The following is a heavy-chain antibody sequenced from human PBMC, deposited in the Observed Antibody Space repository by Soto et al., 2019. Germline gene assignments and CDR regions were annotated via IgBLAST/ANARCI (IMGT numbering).Heavy chain of an antibody. V-gene: IGHV1-2*02. CDR2: INPKSGGT. J-gene: IGHJ4*02. D-gene: IGHD1-26*01. CDR3: ARDLAKGGGSTGFDY. CDR1: GYTFTVYY. Sequence: ASVKVSCKASGYTFTVYYMHWVRQAPGQGLEWMGWINPKSGGTMYPQKFQGRVTMTWDTSISTAYMALTRLRSDDTAVYYCARDLAKGGGSTGFDYWGQGTLVTVSS.